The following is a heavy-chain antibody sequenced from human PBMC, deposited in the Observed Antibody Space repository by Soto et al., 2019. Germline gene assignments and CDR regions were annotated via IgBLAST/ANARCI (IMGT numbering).Heavy chain of an antibody. CDR1: GFTFSRDW. J-gene: IGHJ4*02. CDR3: ARGIKGGLFDY. CDR2: LNRDGSST. Sequence: EVQLVESGGGLVQTGGSLRLSCAASGFTFSRDWMHWVRQAPGKGLVWVSHLNRDGSSTDYADSVNGRFTISRDNARNTLFLQMNRLRAEGKAGDFGARGIKGGLFDYWGQGTLVTVSS. V-gene: IGHV3-74*01. D-gene: IGHD3-16*01.